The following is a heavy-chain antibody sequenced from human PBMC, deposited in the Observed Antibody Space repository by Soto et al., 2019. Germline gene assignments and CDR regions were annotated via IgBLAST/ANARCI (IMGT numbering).Heavy chain of an antibody. D-gene: IGHD4-17*01. CDR2: IIPVFGTA. J-gene: IGHJ6*02. V-gene: IGHV1-69*13. CDR1: GGSLSNDG. Sequence: SVKGSCKASGGSLSNDGISWVRQAPGQGLEWMGGIIPVFGTANYAQKFQGRVTITADESTNIVYMDVTSLRSEDTAVYYCARGDATKIVVTTYYAMDVWGQGTTVTVSS. CDR3: ARGDATKIVVTTYYAMDV.